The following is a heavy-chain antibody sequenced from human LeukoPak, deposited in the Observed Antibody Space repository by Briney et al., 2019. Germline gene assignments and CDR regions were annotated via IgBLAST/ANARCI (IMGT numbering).Heavy chain of an antibody. V-gene: IGHV3-11*05. CDR3: ARGFDGNFDY. J-gene: IGHJ4*02. CDR1: GFTFSDYY. D-gene: IGHD3-9*01. CDR2: ISSSSSYT. Sequence: GGSLRLSCAASGFTFSDYYMSWIRQAPGKGLEWVSYISSSSSYTNYADSVKGRFTISRDNAKNSLYLQMNSLRAEDTALYYCARGFDGNFDYWGQGTLVTVSP.